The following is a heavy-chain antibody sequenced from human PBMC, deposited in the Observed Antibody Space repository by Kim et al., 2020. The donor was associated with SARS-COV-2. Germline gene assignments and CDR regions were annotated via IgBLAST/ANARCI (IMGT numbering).Heavy chain of an antibody. D-gene: IGHD5-12*01. Sequence: GGSLRLSCAASGFTFSDYYMSWIRQAPGKGLEWVSYISSSGSTIYYADSVKGRFTISRDNAKNSLYLQMNSLRAEDTAVYYCARESGYSGSRSTKRRLVSPDYWGQGTLVTVSS. CDR1: GFTFSDYY. V-gene: IGHV3-11*01. CDR3: ARESGYSGSRSTKRRLVSPDY. J-gene: IGHJ4*02. CDR2: ISSSGSTI.